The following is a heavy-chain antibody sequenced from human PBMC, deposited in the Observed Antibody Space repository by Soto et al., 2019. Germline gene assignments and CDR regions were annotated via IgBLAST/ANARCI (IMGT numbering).Heavy chain of an antibody. J-gene: IGHJ4*02. Sequence: PGGSLRLSCAASGFTVSSNYMTWVRQAPGKGLEWVSVIYSGGSTYYADSVKGRFSISRDNSKNTLYLQMNSLRAEDTAVYYCARVWRNYYGSGSYYNVPDYWGQGPLVTVSS. D-gene: IGHD3-10*01. CDR3: ARVWRNYYGSGSYYNVPDY. CDR2: IYSGGST. V-gene: IGHV3-66*01. CDR1: GFTVSSNY.